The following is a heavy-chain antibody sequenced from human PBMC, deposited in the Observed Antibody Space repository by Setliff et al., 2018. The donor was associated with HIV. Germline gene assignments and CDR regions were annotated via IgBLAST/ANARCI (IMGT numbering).Heavy chain of an antibody. CDR1: GYTFTGYF. V-gene: IGHV1-2*02. D-gene: IGHD6-13*01. Sequence: ASVKVSCKASGYTFTGYFIHWVRQAPGQGFEWMGWMNPNTGNTHYAPKFQGRLTMTEDTSTDTAYMELSSLRSDDTAMYYCATDPGYSSTWYSESFQHWGQGTVVTVSS. CDR3: ATDPGYSSTWYSESFQH. J-gene: IGHJ1*01. CDR2: MNPNTGNT.